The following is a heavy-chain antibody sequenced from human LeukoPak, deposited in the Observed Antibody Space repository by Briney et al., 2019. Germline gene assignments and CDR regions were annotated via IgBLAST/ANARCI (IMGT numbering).Heavy chain of an antibody. J-gene: IGHJ4*02. CDR1: GGSISSTSYY. D-gene: IGHD3-10*01. CDR2: IYYSGST. V-gene: IGHV4-39*07. Sequence: SETLSLTCTVSGGSISSTSYYWGWIRQPPGKGLEWIGSIYYSGSTYYNPSLKSRVAISADRSKNQFSLKRSSVTAADTAVYYCARGSPKSSKYYYGSGSWIDYWGQGTLVTVSS. CDR3: ARGSPKSSKYYYGSGSWIDY.